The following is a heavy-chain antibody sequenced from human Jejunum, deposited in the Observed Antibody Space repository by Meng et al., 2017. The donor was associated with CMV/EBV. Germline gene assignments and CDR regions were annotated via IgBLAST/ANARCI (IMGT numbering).Heavy chain of an antibody. CDR1: GASISNYY. D-gene: IGHD3-10*01. J-gene: IGHJ4*02. Sequence: QVQLRESGPGLVKPSXXXXLTCTVSGASISNYYWSWIRRPAGKGLEWIGRVYISGTTNYNPSLKSRVTMSIDTSKNQFSLKLTSVTAADTAVYYCARDSNLSGLAYWGQGTLVTVTS. V-gene: IGHV4-4*07. CDR3: ARDSNLSGLAY. CDR2: VYISGTT.